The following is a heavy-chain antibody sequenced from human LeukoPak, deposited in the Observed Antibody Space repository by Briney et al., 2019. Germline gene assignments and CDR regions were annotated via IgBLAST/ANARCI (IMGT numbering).Heavy chain of an antibody. Sequence: KPSETLSLTCAVSGFSITSGYYWGWIRQPPRKGLEWIGRIYHSGGRNFNPSLKSRVSISVDTSNNQFPLELSSVTAADTAVYYCARHYSSGWYPFDYWGQGTLVTVSS. CDR1: GFSITSGYY. D-gene: IGHD6-19*01. CDR3: ARHYSSGWYPFDY. J-gene: IGHJ4*02. V-gene: IGHV4-38-2*01. CDR2: IYHSGGR.